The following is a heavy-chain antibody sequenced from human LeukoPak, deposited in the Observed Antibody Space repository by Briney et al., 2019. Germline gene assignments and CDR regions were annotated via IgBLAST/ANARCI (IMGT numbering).Heavy chain of an antibody. J-gene: IGHJ6*03. D-gene: IGHD6-19*01. CDR1: GYTFTSYA. CDR3: ARDGTWLLPPYYYYMDV. Sequence: ASVKVSCKASGYTFTSYAMHWVRQAPGQRLEWMGWINAGNGNTKYSQEFQGRVTITRDTSASTAYMELSSLRSEDMAVYYCARDGTWLLPPYYYYMDVWGKGTTVTVSS. CDR2: INAGNGNT. V-gene: IGHV1-3*03.